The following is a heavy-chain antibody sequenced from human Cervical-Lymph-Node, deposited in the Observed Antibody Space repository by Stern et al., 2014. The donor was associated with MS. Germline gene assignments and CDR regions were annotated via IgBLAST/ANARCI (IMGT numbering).Heavy chain of an antibody. D-gene: IGHD3-22*01. J-gene: IGHJ6*02. CDR3: VTNAGHDSSGPLTYGMDV. CDR1: GFTFSSYA. V-gene: IGHV3-64D*06. Sequence: EVQLVESGGGLVQPGGSLRLSCSASGFTFSSYAMHWVRQAPGKGLEYVSAISSNGGSTYYADSVKGRFTISRDNSKNTLYLQMSSLRAEDTAVYYCVTNAGHDSSGPLTYGMDVWGQGTTVTVSS. CDR2: ISSNGGST.